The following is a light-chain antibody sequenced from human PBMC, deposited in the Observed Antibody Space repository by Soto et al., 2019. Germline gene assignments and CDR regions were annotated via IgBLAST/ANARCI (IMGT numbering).Light chain of an antibody. CDR3: QQRSNWPLVT. CDR1: QSVSSY. Sequence: EDGLTNSPGTLSLSPGERATLSCRASQSVSSYLAWYQQKPGQAPRLLIYDASNRATGIPARFSGSGSGTDFTLTISSLEPEDFAVYYCQQRSNWPLVTFGEVAKVAIK. CDR2: DAS. J-gene: IGKJ4*01. V-gene: IGKV3-11*01.